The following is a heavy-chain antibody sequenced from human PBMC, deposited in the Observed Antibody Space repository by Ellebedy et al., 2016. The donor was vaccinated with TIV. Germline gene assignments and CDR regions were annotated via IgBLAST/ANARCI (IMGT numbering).Heavy chain of an antibody. J-gene: IGHJ5*02. Sequence: GGSLRLSCAASGFTFSSYWMTWVRQAPGKGLEWVAKIRQEGDEIYYVESVKGRFTISRDNAKNSLVLQMNSLRVEDTAVYYCARRASYGDYAVQVNPWFDPWGQGTLVTVSS. CDR3: ARRASYGDYAVQVNPWFDP. V-gene: IGHV3-7*01. D-gene: IGHD4-17*01. CDR2: IRQEGDEI. CDR1: GFTFSSYW.